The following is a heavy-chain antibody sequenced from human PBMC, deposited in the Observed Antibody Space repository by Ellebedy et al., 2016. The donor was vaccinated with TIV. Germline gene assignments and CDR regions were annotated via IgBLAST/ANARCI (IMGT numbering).Heavy chain of an antibody. CDR2: IIPMFGTT. CDR3: AREGRESNTPSQYFPH. J-gene: IGHJ1*01. D-gene: IGHD3-10*01. V-gene: IGHV1-69*06. CDR1: RGIFSSYA. Sequence: AASVTVSCKASRGIFSSYAISWVRQAPGQGLEWMGGIIPMFGTTNYAQNFQGRVTITADKSTTTVYMELSSLRPEDTAVYYCAREGRESNTPSQYFPHWGQGTLLTVSS.